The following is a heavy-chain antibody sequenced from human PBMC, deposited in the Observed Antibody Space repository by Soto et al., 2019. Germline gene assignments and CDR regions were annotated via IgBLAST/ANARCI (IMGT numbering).Heavy chain of an antibody. CDR2: ISGSGVTT. V-gene: IGHV3-23*01. Sequence: GGSLRLSCEASGFTFSSYAMSWVRQAPGKGLEWVSAISGSGVTTYYADSVKGRFTISRDNSKNTLYLQMNSLRAEDTAVYYCAREGQPTDYWGQGTLVTVSS. CDR3: AREGQPTDY. J-gene: IGHJ4*02. CDR1: GFTFSSYA. D-gene: IGHD6-13*01.